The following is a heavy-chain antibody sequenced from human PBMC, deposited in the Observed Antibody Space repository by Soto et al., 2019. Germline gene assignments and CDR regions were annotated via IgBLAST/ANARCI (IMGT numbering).Heavy chain of an antibody. V-gene: IGHV3-30*18. CDR2: ISYDGSNK. CDR1: GFTFSSYG. CDR3: AKREYYDILTGSDYYYGMDV. Sequence: GSLRLSCAASGFTFSSYGMHWVRQAPGKGLEWVAVISYDGSNKYYADSVKGRFTISRDNSKNTLYLQMNSLRAEDTAVYYCAKREYYDILTGSDYYYGMDVWGQGTTVTVSS. J-gene: IGHJ6*02. D-gene: IGHD3-9*01.